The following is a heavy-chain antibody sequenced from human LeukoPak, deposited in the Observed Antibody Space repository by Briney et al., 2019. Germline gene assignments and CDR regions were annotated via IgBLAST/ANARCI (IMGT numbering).Heavy chain of an antibody. V-gene: IGHV1-46*01. CDR2: INPSGGST. Sequence: ASGKVSCKASGYTFTSYYMHWARQAPGQGLEWMGIINPSGGSTSYAQKFQGRVTMTRDMSTSTVYMELSSLRSEATAVYYCARGDNSPGTPWGQGTLVTVSS. D-gene: IGHD1-20*01. J-gene: IGHJ5*02. CDR1: GYTFTSYY. CDR3: ARGDNSPGTP.